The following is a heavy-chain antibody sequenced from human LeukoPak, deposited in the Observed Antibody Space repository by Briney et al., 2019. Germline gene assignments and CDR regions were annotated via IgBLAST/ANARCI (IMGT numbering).Heavy chain of an antibody. CDR3: AKDWEFSDGYMPGSY. D-gene: IGHD5-18*01. J-gene: IGHJ4*02. CDR2: ISYDRSNK. Sequence: GGSLRLSCAASGFTFSSYGMHWVRQAPGKGLEWVAVISYDRSNKYYADSVKGRFTISRDNSKNTLYLQMNSLRAEDTAVYYCAKDWEFSDGYMPGSYWGQGTLVTVSS. V-gene: IGHV3-30*18. CDR1: GFTFSSYG.